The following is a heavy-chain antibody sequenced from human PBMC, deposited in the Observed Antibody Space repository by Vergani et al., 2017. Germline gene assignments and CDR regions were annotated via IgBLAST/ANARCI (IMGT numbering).Heavy chain of an antibody. Sequence: EVQLVESGGGLIQPGGSLRLSCAASGFTVSSKYMSWVRQAPGKGLEWVSVIYSGGSTYYADSVKGRFSISRDNSKNTLYLQMNSLRVEDTAMYYCARVGSSFWYADSWGQGTLVTASS. J-gene: IGHJ5*01. CDR1: GFTVSSKY. D-gene: IGHD6-13*01. V-gene: IGHV3-53*01. CDR3: ARVGSSFWYADS. CDR2: IYSGGST.